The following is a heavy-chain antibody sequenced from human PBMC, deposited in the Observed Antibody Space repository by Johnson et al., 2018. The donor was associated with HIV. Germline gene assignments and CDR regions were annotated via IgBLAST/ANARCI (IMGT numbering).Heavy chain of an antibody. Sequence: VQLVESGGGLVQPGGSLRLSCAASGFTFDDYTMHWVRQAPGKGLEWVSIISGSGGRTYYADSVKGRFTIFRDNSENTLYLQMSRLRAEDTAVYYCAKDRTNWGYDAFDVWGQGTTVTVSS. CDR2: ISGSGGRT. D-gene: IGHD7-27*01. J-gene: IGHJ3*01. V-gene: IGHV3-23*04. CDR1: GFTFDDYT. CDR3: AKDRTNWGYDAFDV.